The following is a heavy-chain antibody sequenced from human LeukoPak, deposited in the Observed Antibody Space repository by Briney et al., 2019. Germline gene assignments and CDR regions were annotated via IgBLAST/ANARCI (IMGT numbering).Heavy chain of an antibody. CDR1: EFVFSDYY. D-gene: IGHD2-2*01. Sequence: GGSLRLSCAASEFVFSDYYMSWIRQAPGKGLEWVSYISDSGSTIYYADSVKGRFTISRDNVKNSLYLQMNGLRAEDTAVYYCARDLSDQYAPWGQGTLVTVSS. CDR2: ISDSGSTI. V-gene: IGHV3-11*01. J-gene: IGHJ5*02. CDR3: ARDLSDQYAP.